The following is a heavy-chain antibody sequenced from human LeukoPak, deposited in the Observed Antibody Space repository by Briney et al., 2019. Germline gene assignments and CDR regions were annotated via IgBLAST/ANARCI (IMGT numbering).Heavy chain of an antibody. V-gene: IGHV3-48*01. J-gene: IGHJ4*02. CDR3: AKEAVAGVDY. CDR2: ISKTSTTI. CDR1: GFTFSNYA. Sequence: GGSLRLSCAASGFTFSNYAVNWVRQAPGKGLEWVSYISKTSTTIYYADSVKGRFTISRDNSKNTLYLQMNSLRAEDTAVYYCAKEAVAGVDYWGQGTLVTVSS. D-gene: IGHD6-19*01.